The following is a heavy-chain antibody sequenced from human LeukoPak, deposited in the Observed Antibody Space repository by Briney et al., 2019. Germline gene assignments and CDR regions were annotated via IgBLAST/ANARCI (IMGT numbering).Heavy chain of an antibody. D-gene: IGHD3-16*02. J-gene: IGHJ5*02. CDR3: ARGMITFGGVIVHNWFDP. CDR1: GFTFSSYA. V-gene: IGHV3-64*01. Sequence: GGSLRLSCAASGFTFSSYAMHWVRQAPGKGLEYVSAISSNGGSTYYANSVKGRFTISRDNSKSTLYLQMGSLRAEDMAVYYCARGMITFGGVIVHNWFDPWGQGTLVTVSS. CDR2: ISSNGGST.